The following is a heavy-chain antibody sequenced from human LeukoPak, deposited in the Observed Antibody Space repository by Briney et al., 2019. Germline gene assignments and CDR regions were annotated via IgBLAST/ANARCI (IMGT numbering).Heavy chain of an antibody. Sequence: PGGSLRLSCAASGFTFSSYAMSWVRQAPGKGLEWVAVISYDGSNKYYADSVKGRFTISRDNSKNTLYLQMNSLRAEDTAVYYCAKGILGGYWGQGTLVTVSS. V-gene: IGHV3-30*18. CDR3: AKGILGGY. J-gene: IGHJ4*02. CDR1: GFTFSSYA. D-gene: IGHD6-13*01. CDR2: ISYDGSNK.